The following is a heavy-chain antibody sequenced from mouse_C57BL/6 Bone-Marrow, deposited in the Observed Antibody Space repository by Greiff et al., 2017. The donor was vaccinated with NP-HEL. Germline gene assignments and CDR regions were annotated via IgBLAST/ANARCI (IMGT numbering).Heavy chain of an antibody. CDR3: TGGEGLLLGLFAY. CDR2: IRLKSDNYAT. J-gene: IGHJ3*01. D-gene: IGHD2-3*01. Sequence: EVQLVESGGGLVQPGGSMKLSCVASGFTFSNYWMNWVRQSPEKGLEWVAQIRLKSDNYATHYAESVKGRFTISRDDSKSSVYLQMNNLRAEDTGIYYCTGGEGLLLGLFAYWGQGTLVTVSA. CDR1: GFTFSNYW. V-gene: IGHV6-3*01.